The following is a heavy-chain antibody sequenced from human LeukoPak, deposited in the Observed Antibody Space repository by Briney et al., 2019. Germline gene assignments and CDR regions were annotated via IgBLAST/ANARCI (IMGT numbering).Heavy chain of an antibody. V-gene: IGHV4-61*01. CDR1: GGSVSSSSYY. CDR3: ATRPLGESYVPYLDY. Sequence: SETLSLTCTVSGGSVSSSSYYWSWVRQPPGKGLEWIGYVHYSGSSGYNPSLKSRVTMSVDTSKNQFSLKVSSVTAADTAVYYCATRPLGESYVPYLDYWGQGVLVTVSS. CDR2: VHYSGSS. J-gene: IGHJ4*02. D-gene: IGHD1-26*01.